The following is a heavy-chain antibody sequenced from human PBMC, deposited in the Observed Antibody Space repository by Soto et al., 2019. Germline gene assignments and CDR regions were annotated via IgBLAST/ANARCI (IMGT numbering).Heavy chain of an antibody. CDR1: GFTFSSYG. D-gene: IGHD3-10*01. V-gene: IGHV3-33*01. Sequence: GGSLRLSCAASGFTFSSYGMHWVRQAPGKGLEWVAVIWYDGSNKYYADSVKGRFTISRDNSKNTLYLQMNSLRAEDTAVYYCAVGVITPYYFDYWGQGTLVTVSS. CDR2: IWYDGSNK. CDR3: AVGVITPYYFDY. J-gene: IGHJ4*02.